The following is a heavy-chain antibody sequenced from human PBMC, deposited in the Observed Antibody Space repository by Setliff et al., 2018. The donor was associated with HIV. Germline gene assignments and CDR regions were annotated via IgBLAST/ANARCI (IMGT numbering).Heavy chain of an antibody. CDR3: ARVHDGTTTGAFDI. V-gene: IGHV1-2*06. J-gene: IGHJ3*02. Sequence: GASVKVSCKASGYTFTGYYMHWVRQAPGQGLEWMGRINPNSGGTNYAQKFQGRVTMTRDTSTSTVYMELNSLRSEDTAVYYCARVHDGTTTGAFDIWGQGTLVTVSS. D-gene: IGHD3-22*01. CDR2: INPNSGGT. CDR1: GYTFTGYY.